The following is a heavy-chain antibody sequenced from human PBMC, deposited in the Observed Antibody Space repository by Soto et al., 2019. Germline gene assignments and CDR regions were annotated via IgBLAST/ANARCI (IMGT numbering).Heavy chain of an antibody. CDR1: GYTITSYG. J-gene: IGHJ3*02. CDR3: ARVYFVVAGKTSAFDI. V-gene: IGHV1-18*04. CDR2: ISAYNGNT. D-gene: IGHD6-19*01. Sequence: ASVQVSCKASGYTITSYGISWVRQAPEQGLEWMGWISAYNGNTNYAQKLQGRVTMTTDTSTSTAYMELRSLRSDDTAVYYCARVYFVVAGKTSAFDIWGQGTMVTVS.